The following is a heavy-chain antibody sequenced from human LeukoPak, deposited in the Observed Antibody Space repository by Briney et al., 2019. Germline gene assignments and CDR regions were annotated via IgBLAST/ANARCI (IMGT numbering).Heavy chain of an antibody. V-gene: IGHV1-69*01. Sequence: SVKASCKASGGTFSSYAISWVRQAPGQGLEWMGGIIPIFGTANYAQKFQGRVTITADESPSTAYMELSSLRSEDTAVYYCARELERRVDAFDIWGQGTMVTVSS. CDR3: ARELERRVDAFDI. D-gene: IGHD1-1*01. CDR1: GGTFSSYA. CDR2: IIPIFGTA. J-gene: IGHJ3*02.